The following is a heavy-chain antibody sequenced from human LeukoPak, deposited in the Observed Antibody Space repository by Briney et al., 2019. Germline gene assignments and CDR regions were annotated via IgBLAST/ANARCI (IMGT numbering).Heavy chain of an antibody. Sequence: PSETLSLTCTVSGYSISSGYYWGWIRQPPGKGLEWIGSIYHSGSTYYNPSLKSRVTISVDTSKNQFSLKLSSVTAADTAVYYCARQGDSWRWGQGTLVTVSS. J-gene: IGHJ4*02. CDR2: IYHSGST. D-gene: IGHD6-13*01. CDR3: ARQGDSWR. V-gene: IGHV4-38-2*02. CDR1: GYSISSGYY.